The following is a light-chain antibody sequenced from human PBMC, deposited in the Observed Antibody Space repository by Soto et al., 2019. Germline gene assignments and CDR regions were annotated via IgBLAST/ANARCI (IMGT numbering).Light chain of an antibody. J-gene: IGKJ1*01. CDR2: GAS. Sequence: DIQMTQSPSPLSASFGDRVTITCRASQTISTYLNWYQQKPGKAPKLLIYGASSLQSGVPSRFSGSGSGTEFTLTISSLQPDDFATYYCQQYNSYPWTFGQGTKVDIK. V-gene: IGKV1-5*01. CDR1: QTISTY. CDR3: QQYNSYPWT.